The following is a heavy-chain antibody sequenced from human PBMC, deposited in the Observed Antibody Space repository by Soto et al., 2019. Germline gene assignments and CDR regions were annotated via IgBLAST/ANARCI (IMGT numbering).Heavy chain of an antibody. CDR2: ISYDGSNK. Sequence: GGSLRLSCAASGFTFSSYGMHWVRQAPGKGLEWVAVISYDGSNKYYADSVKGRFVISRDNSKNTLYLQMNSLRAEDTAVYYCAKGRDNWNDRFFYWGQGTLVTVSS. CDR1: GFTFSSYG. V-gene: IGHV3-30*18. D-gene: IGHD1-1*01. J-gene: IGHJ4*02. CDR3: AKGRDNWNDRFFY.